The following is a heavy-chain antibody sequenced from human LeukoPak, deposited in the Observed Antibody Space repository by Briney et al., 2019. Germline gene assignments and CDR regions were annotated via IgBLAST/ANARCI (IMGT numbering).Heavy chain of an antibody. CDR2: ITPVINTA. V-gene: IGHV1-69*08. Sequence: ASVKVSCKTSGGTFLSHTFSWVRQAPGQGLEWMGKITPVINTANYAQTFQGRVPIYADKSTTTVYMDLSGLRPDDTAVYYCARVNLRGSNYNWFDPWGQGTLVTVAS. CDR1: GGTFLSHT. CDR3: ARVNLRGSNYNWFDP. D-gene: IGHD1-26*01. J-gene: IGHJ5*02.